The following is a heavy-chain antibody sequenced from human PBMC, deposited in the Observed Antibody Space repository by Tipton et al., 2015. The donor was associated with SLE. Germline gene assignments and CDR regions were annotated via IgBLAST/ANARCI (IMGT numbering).Heavy chain of an antibody. CDR1: GDSVSSNSAA. J-gene: IGHJ4*02. V-gene: IGHV6-1*01. CDR2: TYYRSKWYN. Sequence: TLSLTCAISGDSVSSNSAAWNWIRQSPSRGLEWLGRTYYRSKWYNDYAVSVKSRITINPDTSKYQFSLQLNSVTPEDTGVYYCARAGYRAGDRPYYFDYWGQGTLVTVSS. CDR3: ARAGYRAGDRPYYFDY. D-gene: IGHD5-24*01.